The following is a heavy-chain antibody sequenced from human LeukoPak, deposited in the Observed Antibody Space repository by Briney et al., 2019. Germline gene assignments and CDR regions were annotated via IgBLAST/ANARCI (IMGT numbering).Heavy chain of an antibody. D-gene: IGHD2-2*01. CDR1: GFTFSSYS. J-gene: IGHJ3*02. V-gene: IGHV3-21*01. Sequence: GGSLRLSCAASGFTFSSYSMNWVRQAPGKGLEWVSSISSSSSYIYYADSVKGRFTISRDNAKNSLYLQMNSLRAEDTAVYYCARSYCSSTSCYTNDAFDIWGQGTMVTVSA. CDR3: ARSYCSSTSCYTNDAFDI. CDR2: ISSSSSYI.